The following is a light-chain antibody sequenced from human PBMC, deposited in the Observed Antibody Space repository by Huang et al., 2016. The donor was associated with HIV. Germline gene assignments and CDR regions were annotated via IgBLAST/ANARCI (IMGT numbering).Light chain of an antibody. V-gene: IGKV3-20*01. CDR3: QRYGSSPLYT. CDR1: QSVTSSH. J-gene: IGKJ2*01. CDR2: AAF. Sequence: EIVLTQSPGTLSLSPGESATLSCRASQSVTSSHLDWYQQKPGQAPRLLSYAAFSMAPGIPDRFSGSGSGTDFTLTISKLEPEDFAVYYCQRYGSSPLYTFGQGTKVEIK.